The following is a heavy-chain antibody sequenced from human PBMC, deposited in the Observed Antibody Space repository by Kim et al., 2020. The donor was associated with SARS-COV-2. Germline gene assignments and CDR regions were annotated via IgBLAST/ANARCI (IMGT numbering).Heavy chain of an antibody. CDR1: GGTFSSYA. J-gene: IGHJ3*02. V-gene: IGHV1-69*04. Sequence: SVKVSCKASGGTFSSYAISWVRQAPGQGLEWMGRIIPILGIANYAQKFQGRVTITADKSTSTAYMELSSLRSEDTAVYYCARGAYCSSTSCRTAAFDIWGQGTMVTVSS. D-gene: IGHD2-2*01. CDR2: IIPILGIA. CDR3: ARGAYCSSTSCRTAAFDI.